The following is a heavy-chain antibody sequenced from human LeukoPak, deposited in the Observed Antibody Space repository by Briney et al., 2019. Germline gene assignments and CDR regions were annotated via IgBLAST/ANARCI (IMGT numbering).Heavy chain of an antibody. J-gene: IGHJ5*02. CDR2: IDKKDKGYATAT. V-gene: IGHV3-73*01. CDR1: GFTFSGSA. CDR3: TRDSGTYNWFDP. Sequence: PGRSLRLSRAASGFTFSGSAIHWVRQSSGKGLEWVGQIDKKDKGYATATAYAASVKGRFTISRDDSINTAYLQMKSLKTEDTALYYCTRDSGTYNWFDPWGQGTLVTVSS. D-gene: IGHD1-26*01.